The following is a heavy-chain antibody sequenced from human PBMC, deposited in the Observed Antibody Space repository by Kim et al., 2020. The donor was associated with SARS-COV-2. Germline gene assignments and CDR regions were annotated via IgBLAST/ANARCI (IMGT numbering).Heavy chain of an antibody. D-gene: IGHD1-26*01. Sequence: GGSLRLSCAASGFIVSTNYMNWVRQAPGKGLEWVSVIYSGGSTHYADSVKGRFSISRDTSKKILFLQMNGLRAADTAVYYCARSPGSGTYFFDLWGQGTLVTVSS. CDR1: GFIVSTNY. J-gene: IGHJ4*02. CDR2: IYSGGST. V-gene: IGHV3-66*01. CDR3: ARSPGSGTYFFDL.